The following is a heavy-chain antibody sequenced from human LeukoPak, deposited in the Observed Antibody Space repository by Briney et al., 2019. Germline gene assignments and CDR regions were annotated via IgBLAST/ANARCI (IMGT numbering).Heavy chain of an antibody. CDR3: ARGLAVGLMDY. CDR2: ISHDGSNK. CDR1: GFTFSSYG. Sequence: GGSLRLSCAASGFTFSSYGMHWVRQAPGKGLEWVAVISHDGSNKYYADSVKGRFTISRDNSKNTLYLQMNSLRAEDTAVYYCARGLAVGLMDYWGQGTLVTVSS. D-gene: IGHD6-19*01. J-gene: IGHJ4*02. V-gene: IGHV3-30*03.